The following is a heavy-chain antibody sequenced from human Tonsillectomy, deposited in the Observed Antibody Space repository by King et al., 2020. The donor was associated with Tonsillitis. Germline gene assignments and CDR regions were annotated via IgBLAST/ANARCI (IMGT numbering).Heavy chain of an antibody. CDR3: ARDPSHYGDFDY. J-gene: IGHJ4*02. Sequence: VQLVESGAEVKKPGASLKVSCKASGYTFTSYGISWVRQAPGQGLEWMGWLSAYNGNTNYAQKLQGRVTMTTDTSTSTAYMELRSLTSDDTAVYYCARDPSHYGDFDYWGQGTLVTVSS. D-gene: IGHD4-17*01. CDR2: LSAYNGNT. CDR1: GYTFTSYG. V-gene: IGHV1-18*04.